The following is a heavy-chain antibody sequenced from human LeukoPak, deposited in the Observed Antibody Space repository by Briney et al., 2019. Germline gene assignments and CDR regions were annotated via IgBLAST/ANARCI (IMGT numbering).Heavy chain of an antibody. J-gene: IGHJ4*02. Sequence: SETLSLTCAVYGGSFSGYYWSWIRQPPGKGLEWIGEINHSGSTNYNPSLKGRVTISVDTSKNQFSLKLSSVTAADTAVYYCASGRYNPPDYWGQGTLVTVSS. CDR1: GGSFSGYY. CDR3: ASGRYNPPDY. V-gene: IGHV4-34*01. CDR2: INHSGST. D-gene: IGHD5-18*01.